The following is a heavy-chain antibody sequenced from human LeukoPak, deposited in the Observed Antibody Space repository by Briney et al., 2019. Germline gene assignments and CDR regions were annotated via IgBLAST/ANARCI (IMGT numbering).Heavy chain of an antibody. CDR2: VRPDGREQ. Sequence: GGSLRLSCSASGFTFNTYWMSWVRQAPGKGLQWVANVRPDGREQRYVDSVKGRFTISRDNSKNALYLQMNSLRAEDTALYYCAKSSMSAHYFDYWGQGTLVTVSS. J-gene: IGHJ4*02. D-gene: IGHD2/OR15-2a*01. CDR1: GFTFNTYW. CDR3: AKSSMSAHYFDY. V-gene: IGHV3-7*03.